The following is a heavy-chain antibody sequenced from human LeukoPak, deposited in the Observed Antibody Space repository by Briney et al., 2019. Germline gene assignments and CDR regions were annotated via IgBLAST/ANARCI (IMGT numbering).Heavy chain of an antibody. CDR1: GFTFSCYV. J-gene: IGHJ4*02. D-gene: IGHD2-15*01. Sequence: GRSLRLSCAASGFTFSCYVMHWVRQAPGKGPEWVAVIWFDGGKIYYADSVKGRFTISRDNSKNTLYLQMNSLRAEDTAVYHCARDFTNIRGGGYFDNWGQGTLVTVSS. CDR2: IWFDGGKI. CDR3: ARDFTNIRGGGYFDN. V-gene: IGHV3-33*01.